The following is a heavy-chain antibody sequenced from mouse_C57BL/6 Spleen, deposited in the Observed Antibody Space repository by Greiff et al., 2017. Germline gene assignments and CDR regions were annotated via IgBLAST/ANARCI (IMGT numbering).Heavy chain of an antibody. D-gene: IGHD1-1*01. Sequence: QVQLQQPGAELVKPGASVKLSCKASGYTFTSYWMPWVKQRPGQGLEWIGEIDPSDSYTNYNHKFKGKATLAVDTSSSTAYMQLSSLTSEDSAVYYCARGKYYYGSSWYFDVWGTGTTVTVSS. CDR3: ARGKYYYGSSWYFDV. J-gene: IGHJ1*03. CDR2: IDPSDSYT. CDR1: GYTFTSYW. V-gene: IGHV1-50*01.